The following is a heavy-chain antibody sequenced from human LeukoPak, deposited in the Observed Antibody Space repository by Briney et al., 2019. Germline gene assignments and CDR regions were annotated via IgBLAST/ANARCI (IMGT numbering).Heavy chain of an antibody. Sequence: PGGSLRLSCAASGFTFSSYWMSWVRQAPGKGLEWVANIKQDGSEKYYVDSVKGRFTISRDNAKNSLYLQMNSLRAEDTAVYYCARALQGLWLRSHYYYYGMDVWGQGTTVTVSS. CDR1: GFTFSSYW. D-gene: IGHD5-18*01. J-gene: IGHJ6*02. V-gene: IGHV3-7*01. CDR2: IKQDGSEK. CDR3: ARALQGLWLRSHYYYYGMDV.